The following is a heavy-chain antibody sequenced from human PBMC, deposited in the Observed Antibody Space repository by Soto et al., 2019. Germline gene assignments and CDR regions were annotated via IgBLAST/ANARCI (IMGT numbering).Heavy chain of an antibody. D-gene: IGHD2-8*01. V-gene: IGHV4-59*01. Sequence: SETLSLTCTVSGGSISSYYWSWIRQPPGKGLEWIGYIYYSGSTNYNPSLKSRVTISVDTSKNQFSLKLSSVTAADTAVYYCARGVLGYCTNGVCPRPYWGQGTLPTVSS. J-gene: IGHJ4*02. CDR1: GGSISSYY. CDR3: ARGVLGYCTNGVCPRPY. CDR2: IYYSGST.